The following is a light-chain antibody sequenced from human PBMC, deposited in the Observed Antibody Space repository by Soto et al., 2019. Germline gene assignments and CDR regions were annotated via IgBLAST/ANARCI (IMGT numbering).Light chain of an antibody. Sequence: DIQMTQSPTSLSASVGERVTITCRASQGVRNFVAWYQQKPGKAPKLLIYAASTLQSGVPSRFSGSGSGTDFPLTINSLQHEDVASYSYQKYSSVPVFGPGTKVEIK. CDR1: QGVRNF. CDR2: AAS. V-gene: IGKV1-27*01. CDR3: QKYSSVPV. J-gene: IGKJ3*01.